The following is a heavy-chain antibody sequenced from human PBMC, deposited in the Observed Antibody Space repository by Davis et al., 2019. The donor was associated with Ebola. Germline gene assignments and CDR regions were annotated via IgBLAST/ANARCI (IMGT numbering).Heavy chain of an antibody. CDR3: ARGVSGITFDY. V-gene: IGHV4-38-2*02. CDR1: GYSMRTGYF. CDR2: VYHSGNT. D-gene: IGHD2-8*01. J-gene: IGHJ4*02. Sequence: SETLSLTCTVSGYSMRTGYFWGWIRQPPGKGLEWLGNVYHSGNTYYNSSLSSRVTISVDTSKNQFSLNLNSVTAADTALYSCARGVSGITFDYWGQGILVTVSS.